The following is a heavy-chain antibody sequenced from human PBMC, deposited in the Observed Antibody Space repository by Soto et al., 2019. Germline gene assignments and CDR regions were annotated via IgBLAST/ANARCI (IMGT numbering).Heavy chain of an antibody. J-gene: IGHJ4*02. V-gene: IGHV3-21*01. CDR2: ISSSSSYI. Sequence: EVQLVESGGGLVKPGGSLRLSCAASGFTFSSYSMNWVRQAPGKGLEWVSSISSSSSYIYYADSVKGRFTISRDNAKNSLYLQMNSLRAEDTAVYYCARDRSPHTSCYVRWGQGTLVTVSS. D-gene: IGHD2-2*01. CDR3: ARDRSPHTSCYVR. CDR1: GFTFSSYS.